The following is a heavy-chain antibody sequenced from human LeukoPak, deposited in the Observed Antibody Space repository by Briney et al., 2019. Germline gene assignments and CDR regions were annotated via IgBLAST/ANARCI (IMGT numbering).Heavy chain of an antibody. J-gene: IGHJ6*04. CDR3: ARGTQWLADYYYYGMDV. Sequence: SGGSLRLSCTASGFSFSDFYMTWIRQAPGRGLDWVSYISSSEKHTKYADSVKGRFTISRDNANNSLYLQMNSLRAEDTAVYYCARGTQWLADYYYYGMDVWGKGTTVTVSS. V-gene: IGHV3-11*06. CDR2: ISSSEKHT. CDR1: GFSFSDFY. D-gene: IGHD6-19*01.